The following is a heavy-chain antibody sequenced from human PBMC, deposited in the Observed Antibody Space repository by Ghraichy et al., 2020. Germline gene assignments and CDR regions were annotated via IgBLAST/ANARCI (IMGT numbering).Heavy chain of an antibody. CDR2: INADGTS. V-gene: IGHV4-34*01. CDR1: GGSFSGYY. D-gene: IGHD5-18*01. CDR3: ARGRRRGYSYAT. Sequence: SETLSLTCGVNGGSFSGYYWSWIRQAPGKGLEWIGEINADGTSNYIPSLKSRVTMSVDSSKSQFSLHLNSTTAADTAVYYCARGRRRGYSYATWSPGSLVTVYS. J-gene: IGHJ4*02.